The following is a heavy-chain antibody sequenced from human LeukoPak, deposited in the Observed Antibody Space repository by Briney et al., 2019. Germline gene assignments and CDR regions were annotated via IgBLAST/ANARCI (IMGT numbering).Heavy chain of an antibody. V-gene: IGHV4-61*09. CDR3: TKGRGI. CDR2: LYTSGSM. CDR1: GGSISSGSYD. D-gene: IGHD3-10*01. J-gene: IGHJ4*02. Sequence: SQTLSLTCTVSGGSISSGSYDWYWIRQPAGKGLEWIGHLYTSGSMSYNPSLKSRVTISVDTSKNQFSLKLTSVTAADTAVYYCTKGRGIWGQGTLVTISS.